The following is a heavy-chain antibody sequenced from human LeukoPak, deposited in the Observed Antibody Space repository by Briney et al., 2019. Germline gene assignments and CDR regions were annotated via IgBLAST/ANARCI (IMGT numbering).Heavy chain of an antibody. J-gene: IGHJ5*01. CDR2: INYSGNT. Sequence: PSQTLSLTCTVSGGSISSDNHYWSWIRQHPGTGLEWIDYINYSGNTHYNPSLKSRGTISVDTSKNQFSLKLNSVTAADTAVYYCARVGYEYVWGSYRYGWFDPWGQGTLVTVSS. CDR3: ARVGYEYVWGSYRYGWFDP. V-gene: IGHV4-31*03. D-gene: IGHD3-16*02. CDR1: GGSISSDNHY.